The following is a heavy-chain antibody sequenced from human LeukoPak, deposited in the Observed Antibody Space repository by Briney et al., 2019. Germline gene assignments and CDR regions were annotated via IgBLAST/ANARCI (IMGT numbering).Heavy chain of an antibody. CDR1: GGSISSSSYY. CDR2: IYYSGST. CDR3: ARLVSGRRYYDSSGYGFSPY. J-gene: IGHJ4*02. V-gene: IGHV4-39*01. D-gene: IGHD3-22*01. Sequence: SETLSLTCTVSGGSISSSSYYWGWIRQPPGKGLEWIGSIYYSGSTYYNPSLKSRATISVDTSKNQFSLKLSSVTAADTAVYYCARLVSGRRYYDSSGYGFSPYWGQGTLVTVSS.